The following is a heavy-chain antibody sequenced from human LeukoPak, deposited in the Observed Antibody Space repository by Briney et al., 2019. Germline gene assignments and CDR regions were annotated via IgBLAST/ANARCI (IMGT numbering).Heavy chain of an antibody. D-gene: IGHD6-19*01. CDR2: ISYTGST. J-gene: IGHJ4*02. CDR3: ARHKATTSGWPSDY. Sequence: KPSETLSLTCTVSGGSVSSYYWSWIRQPPGKGLEWIGYISYTGSTNYNPSLKSRVTISVDTSKNQFSLKLSSVTAADTAVYYCARHKATTSGWPSDYWGQGILVTVSS. V-gene: IGHV4-59*08. CDR1: GGSVSSYY.